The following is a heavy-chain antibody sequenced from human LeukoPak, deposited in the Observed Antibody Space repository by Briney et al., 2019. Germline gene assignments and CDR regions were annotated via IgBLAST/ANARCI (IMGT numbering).Heavy chain of an antibody. Sequence: PGRSLRLSCAASGFTFSSYGMHWVRQAPGKGLEWVAVISYDGSNKYYADSVKGRFTISRDNSKNTLYLQMNSLRAEDTAVYYCARDGSTSSYYYFDYWGQGTLVTVSS. V-gene: IGHV3-30*03. J-gene: IGHJ4*02. CDR1: GFTFSSYG. D-gene: IGHD2-2*01. CDR2: ISYDGSNK. CDR3: ARDGSTSSYYYFDY.